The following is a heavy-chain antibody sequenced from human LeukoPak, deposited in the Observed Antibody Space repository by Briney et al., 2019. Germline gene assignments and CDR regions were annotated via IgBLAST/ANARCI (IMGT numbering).Heavy chain of an antibody. J-gene: IGHJ3*02. V-gene: IGHV3-23*01. CDR2: ISGSGGST. CDR1: GFTFSTYG. D-gene: IGHD2-15*01. CDR3: AKDELGVVVVAATRDI. Sequence: GGSLRLSCAASGFTFSTYGMSWVRQAPGKGLEWVSAISGSGGSTYYADSVKGRFTISRDNSKNTLYLQMNSLRAEDTAVYYCAKDELGVVVVAATRDIWGQGTMVTVSS.